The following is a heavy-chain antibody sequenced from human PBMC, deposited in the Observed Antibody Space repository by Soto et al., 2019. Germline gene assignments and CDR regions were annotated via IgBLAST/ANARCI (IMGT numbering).Heavy chain of an antibody. Sequence: QVQLVDSGGGVVQPGRSLRLSCAASGFTFSSYAMHWVRQAPGKGLEWVAVISYDGSNKYYADSVKGRFTISRDNSKNTLYLQMNSLRAEDTAVYYCARDLHCSSTSCYTGFDYWGQGTLVTVSS. D-gene: IGHD2-2*02. CDR3: ARDLHCSSTSCYTGFDY. CDR1: GFTFSSYA. V-gene: IGHV3-30-3*01. J-gene: IGHJ4*02. CDR2: ISYDGSNK.